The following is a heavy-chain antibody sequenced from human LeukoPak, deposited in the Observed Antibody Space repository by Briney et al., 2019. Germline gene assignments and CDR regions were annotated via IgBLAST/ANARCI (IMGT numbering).Heavy chain of an antibody. Sequence: ASVKVSYKASGYTFTSYGISWVRQAPGQGLEWMGWISAYNGNTNYAQKLQGRVTMTTDTSTSTAYMELRSLRSDDTAVYYCARDHNYDFWSRRLGWFDPWGQGTLVTVSS. V-gene: IGHV1-18*01. D-gene: IGHD3-3*01. CDR1: GYTFTSYG. CDR2: ISAYNGNT. CDR3: ARDHNYDFWSRRLGWFDP. J-gene: IGHJ5*02.